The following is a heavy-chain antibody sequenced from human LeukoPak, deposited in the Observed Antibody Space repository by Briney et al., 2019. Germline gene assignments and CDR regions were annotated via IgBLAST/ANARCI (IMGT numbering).Heavy chain of an antibody. D-gene: IGHD6-19*01. CDR2: TYPRDSDI. CDR1: GYSFSTYW. Sequence: PGASLQISCKGSGYSFSTYWIGWVRQLPGKRLEWMGITYPRDSDIRYSPSFQGQVTISADKSISTVYLQWSSLKASDTAIYYCARGSSGYWFDPWGQGTLVTVSS. CDR3: ARGSSGYWFDP. V-gene: IGHV5-51*01. J-gene: IGHJ5*02.